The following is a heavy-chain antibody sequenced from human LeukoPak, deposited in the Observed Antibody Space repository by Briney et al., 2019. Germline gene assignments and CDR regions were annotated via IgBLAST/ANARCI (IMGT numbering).Heavy chain of an antibody. CDR2: IKQDGSEK. V-gene: IGHV3-7*01. CDR1: GFTFSSYW. D-gene: IGHD5-18*01. Sequence: QSGGSLRLSCAASGFTFSSYWMSWVRQAPGKGLEWVANIKQDGSEKYYVDSVKGRFTISRDNAKNSLYLQMNSLRAEDTAVYYCARVGDGYSYGFYYYYYYGMDVWGQGTTVTASS. J-gene: IGHJ6*02. CDR3: ARVGDGYSYGFYYYYYYGMDV.